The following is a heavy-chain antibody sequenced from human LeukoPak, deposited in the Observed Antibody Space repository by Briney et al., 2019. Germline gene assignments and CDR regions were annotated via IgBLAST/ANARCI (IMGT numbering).Heavy chain of an antibody. V-gene: IGHV3-21*01. J-gene: IGHJ5*02. Sequence: GGSLRLSCAASGFTFSSYSMNWVRQAPGKGLEWVSSISSSSSYIYYADSVKRRFTISRDNAKNSLYLQMNSLRAEDTAVYYCARENYGDYVMSLRGYNWFDPWGQGTLVTVPS. D-gene: IGHD4-17*01. CDR1: GFTFSSYS. CDR2: ISSSSSYI. CDR3: ARENYGDYVMSLRGYNWFDP.